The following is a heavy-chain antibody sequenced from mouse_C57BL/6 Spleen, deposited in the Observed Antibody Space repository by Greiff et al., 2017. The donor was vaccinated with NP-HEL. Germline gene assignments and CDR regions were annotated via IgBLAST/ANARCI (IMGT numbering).Heavy chain of an antibody. J-gene: IGHJ3*01. D-gene: IGHD4-1*01. V-gene: IGHV1-72*01. CDR2: IDPNSGGT. Sequence: VQLQQPGAELVKPGASVKLSCTASGYTFTSYWMHWVQQRPGRGLEWIGRIDPNSGGTKYNEKFTSKATLTVDKPSSTAKMELSGVASEDSAGYYCARELVAYWGQGTLVTVSA. CDR3: ARELVAY. CDR1: GYTFTSYW.